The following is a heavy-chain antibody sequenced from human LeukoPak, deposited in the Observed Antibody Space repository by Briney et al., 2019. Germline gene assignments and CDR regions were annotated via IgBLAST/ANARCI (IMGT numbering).Heavy chain of an antibody. D-gene: IGHD4-17*01. CDR1: GFTFTRYA. Sequence: GGSLRLSCAASGFTFTRYAMSWVRQAPGQGLEWISVIGTGGETHYADSVRGRFTISRSNFKNALYLQMNSLRAEDTAVYYCAKRVTVTTKYFDSWGQGTLVTVSS. J-gene: IGHJ4*02. CDR2: IGTGGET. V-gene: IGHV3-23*01. CDR3: AKRVTVTTKYFDS.